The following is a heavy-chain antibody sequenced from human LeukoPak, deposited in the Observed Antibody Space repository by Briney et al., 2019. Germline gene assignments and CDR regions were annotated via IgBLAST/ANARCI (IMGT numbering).Heavy chain of an antibody. Sequence: PGGFLRLSCAASGFTFYSYAMSWVRQAPGKGLEWVSTISGSGGSTYYADSVKGRFTISRDNSKNTLYLQMNSLRAEDTAVYYCAKASEYSSSFDYWGQGTLVTVSS. CDR1: GFTFYSYA. J-gene: IGHJ4*02. V-gene: IGHV3-23*01. CDR3: AKASEYSSSFDY. D-gene: IGHD6-6*01. CDR2: ISGSGGST.